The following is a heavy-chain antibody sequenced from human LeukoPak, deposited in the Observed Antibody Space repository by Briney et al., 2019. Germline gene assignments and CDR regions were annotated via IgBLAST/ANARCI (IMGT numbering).Heavy chain of an antibody. Sequence: SETLSLTCTVSGGSISSYYWSWIRQPPGKGLEWIGYIYYSGSTNYNPSLKSRVTISVDTSKNQFSLKLSSVTAADTAVYYCARVYVKLEPQRTNWFDPWGQGTLVTVSS. CDR2: IYYSGST. CDR3: ARVYVKLEPQRTNWFDP. V-gene: IGHV4-59*01. CDR1: GGSISSYY. D-gene: IGHD1-14*01. J-gene: IGHJ5*02.